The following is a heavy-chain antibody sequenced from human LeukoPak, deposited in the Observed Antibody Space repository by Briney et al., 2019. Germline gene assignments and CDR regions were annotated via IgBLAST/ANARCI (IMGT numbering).Heavy chain of an antibody. V-gene: IGHV4-34*01. D-gene: IGHD3-16*02. CDR3: ARAYYDYVWGSYRIPYFDY. CDR1: GGSFSGYY. CDR2: INHSGST. Sequence: PSETLSLTCAVYGGSFSGYYWSWIRQPPGKGLEWIGEINHSGSTNYNPSLKSRVTISLDTSKNQFSLKLSSVTAADTAVYYCARAYYDYVWGSYRIPYFDYWGQGTLVTVSS. J-gene: IGHJ4*02.